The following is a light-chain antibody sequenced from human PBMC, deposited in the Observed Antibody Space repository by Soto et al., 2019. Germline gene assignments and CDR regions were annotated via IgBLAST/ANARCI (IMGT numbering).Light chain of an antibody. CDR3: QQYGSSPRT. CDR2: GAS. J-gene: IGKJ1*01. Sequence: EIVLTQSPDTLSVSPGERATLSCRASQSISSSFLAWYQQKPGQAPRLLIYGASSRATGIPDRFSGSGSGTDFTLTISRLEPEDFAVYYCQQYGSSPRTFGQGTKVEIK. CDR1: QSISSSF. V-gene: IGKV3-20*01.